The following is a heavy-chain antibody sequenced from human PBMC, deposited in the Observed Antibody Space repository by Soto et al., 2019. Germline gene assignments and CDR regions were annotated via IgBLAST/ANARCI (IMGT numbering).Heavy chain of an antibody. CDR2: IIPIFGTA. CDR1: GGTFSSNT. CDR3: AREVELLLVY. Sequence: QVQLVQSGAEVKEPGSSVKVSCKASGGTFSSNTISWVRQAPGQGLEWMGGIIPIFGTANYAQKFQGRVTITADESTSTTYMDLSSLRSEDTAVYYCAREVELLLVYWGQGTLVTVSS. J-gene: IGHJ4*02. D-gene: IGHD2-15*01. V-gene: IGHV1-69*01.